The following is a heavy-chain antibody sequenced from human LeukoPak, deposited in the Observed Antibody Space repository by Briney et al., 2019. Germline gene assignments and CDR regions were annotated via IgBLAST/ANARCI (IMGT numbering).Heavy chain of an antibody. CDR1: GGTFSSYA. V-gene: IGHV1-69*06. CDR2: IIPIFGTA. CDR3: AFGDIVVVPAAMGGLNAFDI. J-gene: IGHJ3*02. Sequence: ASVTVSCKASGGTFSSYAFSWVRQAPGQGLDWMGGIIPIFGTANYAQKFQGRVTITADKSTSTAHMELSSLRSEDTAVYYCAFGDIVVVPAAMGGLNAFDIWGQGTMVTVSS. D-gene: IGHD2-2*01.